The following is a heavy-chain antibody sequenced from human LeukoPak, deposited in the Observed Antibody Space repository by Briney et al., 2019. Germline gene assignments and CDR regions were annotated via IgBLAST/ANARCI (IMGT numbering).Heavy chain of an antibody. J-gene: IGHJ5*02. V-gene: IGHV4-39*01. D-gene: IGHD6-19*01. Sequence: SETLSLTCTVSGGSISSSSHYWGWIRQPPGKGLEWIGSIYYSGSTYYNPSLKSRVTISVDTSKNQFSLKLSSVTAADTAVYYCASYSSGWYEDLWGQGTLVTVSS. CDR1: GGSISSSSHY. CDR3: ASYSSGWYEDL. CDR2: IYYSGST.